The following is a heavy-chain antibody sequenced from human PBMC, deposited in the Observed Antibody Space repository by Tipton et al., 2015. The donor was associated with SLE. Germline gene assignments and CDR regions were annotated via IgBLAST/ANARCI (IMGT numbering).Heavy chain of an antibody. V-gene: IGHV1-18*01. CDR3: AIPRGIAARDDAFDI. J-gene: IGHJ3*02. D-gene: IGHD6-6*01. CDR2: ISAYNGNT. CDR1: GYTFTSYG. Sequence: QSGPEVKKPGASVKVSCKASGYTFTSYGISWVRQAPGQGLEWMGWISAYNGNTNYAQKLQDRVTMTTDTSTSTAYMELRSLRSDDTAVYYCAIPRGIAARDDAFDIWGQGTMVTVSS.